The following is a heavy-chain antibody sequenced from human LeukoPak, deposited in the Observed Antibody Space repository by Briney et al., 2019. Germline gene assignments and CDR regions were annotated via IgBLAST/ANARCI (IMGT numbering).Heavy chain of an antibody. CDR2: TSSSGTYT. V-gene: IGHV3-21*06. CDR3: VRATLIRGVPDSGD. D-gene: IGHD3-10*01. CDR1: GFTFSSYS. J-gene: IGHJ4*02. Sequence: GGSLRLSCAASGFTFSSYSINWVRQAPGKGLEWVSSTSSSGTYTSFADSVKGRFTISRDNAKNSLSLQMNSLRAEDTAVYYCVRATLIRGVPDSGDWGQGTLVTVSS.